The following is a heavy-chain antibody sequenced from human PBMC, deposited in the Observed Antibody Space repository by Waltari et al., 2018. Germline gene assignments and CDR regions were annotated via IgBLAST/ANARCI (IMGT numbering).Heavy chain of an antibody. D-gene: IGHD6-19*01. V-gene: IGHV1-69-2*01. CDR1: GYTFSDHY. CDR2: VDPEDGET. Sequence: EVQLLQSGAELKEPGTTVRISGQVSGYTFSDHYIHWVQQAPGKGLRWMGLVDPEDGETIYADNFQGRVTISADTSTDTAFMELSSLRSEDTAVFYCATALGDSSSASRPFDFWGQGTMITVSS. CDR3: ATALGDSSSASRPFDF. J-gene: IGHJ3*01.